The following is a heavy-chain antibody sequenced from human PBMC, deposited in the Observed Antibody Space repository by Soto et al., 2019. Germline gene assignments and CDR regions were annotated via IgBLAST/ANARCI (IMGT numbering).Heavy chain of an antibody. CDR1: GGSISSDSYY. CDR3: ARHFSSGWVYHYGLDV. D-gene: IGHD6-19*01. J-gene: IGHJ6*02. CDR2: IYYSGST. V-gene: IGHV4-39*01. Sequence: QLQLQESGPGLVKPSETLSLTCTVSGGSISSDSYYWGWIRQPPGKGLEWIGSIYYSGSTYYSPSLKSRVTISVDTSKNEFSLRLSSATAADTAVYYCARHFSSGWVYHYGLDVWGQGTTVTVSS.